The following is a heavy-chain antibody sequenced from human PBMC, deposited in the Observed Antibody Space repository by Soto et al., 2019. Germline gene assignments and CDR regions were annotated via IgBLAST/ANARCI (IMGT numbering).Heavy chain of an antibody. CDR1: GFTFSNDW. CDR2: IKKDGSKK. J-gene: IGHJ3*02. D-gene: IGHD3-10*01. Sequence: EVQLVESGGGLVQPGGSLRLSCAASGFTFSNDWMTWVRQAPGKGLEWVANIKKDGSKKSYLDSVWGRFTVSRDNAKIFLYQEMDSLTAEDTALYYCARDVSPGNSKSHVDAVDIWGQGTMVTVSS. CDR3: ARDVSPGNSKSHVDAVDI. V-gene: IGHV3-7*05.